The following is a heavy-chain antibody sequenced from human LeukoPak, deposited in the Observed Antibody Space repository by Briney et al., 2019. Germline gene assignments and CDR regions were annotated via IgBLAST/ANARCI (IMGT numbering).Heavy chain of an antibody. CDR3: ARAYCSSTSCYETDYYFDY. CDR2: ISSSSSSTI. V-gene: IGHV3-48*04. Sequence: GGSLRLSCAASGFTFSSYSMNLVRQAPGKGLEGVSYISSSSSSTIYYADSVKGRFTISRDNAKNSLYLQMNSLRAEDTAVYYCARAYCSSTSCYETDYYFDYWGQGTLVTVSS. J-gene: IGHJ4*02. D-gene: IGHD2-2*01. CDR1: GFTFSSYS.